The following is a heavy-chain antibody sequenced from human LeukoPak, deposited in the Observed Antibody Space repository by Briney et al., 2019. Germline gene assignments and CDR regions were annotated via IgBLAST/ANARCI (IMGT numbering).Heavy chain of an antibody. D-gene: IGHD6-13*01. CDR3: ARGRGYSSPTRYYFDY. CDR1: GGSFSGYY. CDR2: INHSGST. J-gene: IGHJ4*02. V-gene: IGHV4-34*01. Sequence: PSETLSLTCAVYGGSFSGYYWSWIRQPPGKGLEWIGEINHSGSTNYNPSLKSRVTISVDTSKNQFSLKLSSVTAADTAVYYCARGRGYSSPTRYYFDYWGQGTLVTVSS.